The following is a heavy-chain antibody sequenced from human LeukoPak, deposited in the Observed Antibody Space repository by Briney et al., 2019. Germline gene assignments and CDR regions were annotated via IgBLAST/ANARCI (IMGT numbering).Heavy chain of an antibody. V-gene: IGHV4-34*01. CDR3: ARGRGRYYYDSSGYRYYFDY. D-gene: IGHD3-22*01. J-gene: IGHJ4*02. Sequence: ETLSLTCAVDGGSFSGYYWSWIRQPPGKGLEWIGEINHSGSTNYNPSLKSRVTISVDTSKNQFSLKLSSVTAADTAVYYCARGRGRYYYDSSGYRYYFDYWGQGTLVTVSS. CDR1: GGSFSGYY. CDR2: INHSGST.